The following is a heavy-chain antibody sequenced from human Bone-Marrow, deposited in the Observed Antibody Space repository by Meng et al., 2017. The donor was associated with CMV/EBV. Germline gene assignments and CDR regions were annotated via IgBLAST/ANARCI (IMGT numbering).Heavy chain of an antibody. Sequence: ASVKVSCKTSGYTFTGYYLHWVRQAPGQGLEWMGWIGPNSGGTSYAQKFQGRVTMTRDTSISTAYMELGRLRSDDTAVCSCARIRHGYNYFDYWGQGTLVTVSS. CDR2: IGPNSGGT. J-gene: IGHJ4*02. CDR1: GYTFTGYY. CDR3: ARIRHGYNYFDY. V-gene: IGHV1-2*02. D-gene: IGHD5-24*01.